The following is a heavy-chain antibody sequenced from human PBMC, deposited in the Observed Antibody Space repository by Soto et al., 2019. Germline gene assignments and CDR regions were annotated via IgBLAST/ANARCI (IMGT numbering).Heavy chain of an antibody. CDR2: ISSSTSTI. Sequence: EVQLVESGGGLVQPGGSLRLSCAASGFTFSSYSMNWVRQPPGKGLEWVSYISSSTSTIYYADCVKGRFTISRDNAQNSLYLQMNSLRAEDTAVYYCARRWVPYYYGMDVWGQGTTVTVSS. CDR3: ARRWVPYYYGMDV. V-gene: IGHV3-48*01. J-gene: IGHJ6*02. D-gene: IGHD6-13*01. CDR1: GFTFSSYS.